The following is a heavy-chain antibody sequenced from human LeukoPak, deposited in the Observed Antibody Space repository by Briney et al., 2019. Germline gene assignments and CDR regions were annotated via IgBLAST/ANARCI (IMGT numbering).Heavy chain of an antibody. J-gene: IGHJ5*02. CDR2: IYYSGST. D-gene: IGHD3-3*01. CDR3: ARGFLEWGDNWFDP. V-gene: IGHV4-31*03. Sequence: SQTLSLTCTVSGGSISSGGYYWSWIRQHPGKGLEWIGYIYYSGSTYYNPSLKSRVTISVDTSKNQFSLKLSPVTAADTAVYYCARGFLEWGDNWFDPWGQGTLVTVSS. CDR1: GGSISSGGYY.